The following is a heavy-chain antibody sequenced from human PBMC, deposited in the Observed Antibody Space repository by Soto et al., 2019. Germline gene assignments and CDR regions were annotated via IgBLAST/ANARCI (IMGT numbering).Heavy chain of an antibody. CDR1: GGSISSFAYY. J-gene: IGHJ5*02. V-gene: IGHV4-39*01. D-gene: IGHD3-10*01. CDR3: ARRERYYGSPGWFDP. CDR2: VYYNENT. Sequence: QLQLQESGPGLVRPSEALSLTCTVSGGSISSFAYYWGWIRHPPGKGLEWIGTVYYNENTYYNPSLKSRVTISVDTAKNQFSLNLRSVTAADTAIYFCARRERYYGSPGWFDPWGQGTLVTVSS.